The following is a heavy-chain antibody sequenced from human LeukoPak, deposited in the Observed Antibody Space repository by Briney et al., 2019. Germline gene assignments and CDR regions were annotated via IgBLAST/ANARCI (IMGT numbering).Heavy chain of an antibody. D-gene: IGHD2-15*01. CDR3: ARRGRAQGPLSL. V-gene: IGHV4-59*01. CDR2: NYYSGST. CDR1: GGSITSFY. Sequence: SETLSLTCTVSGGSITSFYWSWIRQPPGKGLEWIGYNYYSGSTNYNPSLKSRVTISVDTSKNQFSLNLSSVTAADTAVYYCARRGRAQGPLSLWGQGTMVTVSS. J-gene: IGHJ3*01.